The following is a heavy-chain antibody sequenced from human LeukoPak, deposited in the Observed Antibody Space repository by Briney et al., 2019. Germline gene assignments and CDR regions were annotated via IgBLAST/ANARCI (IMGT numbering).Heavy chain of an antibody. J-gene: IGHJ6*03. D-gene: IGHD6-19*01. CDR2: ISAYNGNT. V-gene: IGHV1-18*01. CDR3: ARDHSSGWNYYYYYYMDV. CDR1: GYTFTSYG. Sequence: ASVTVSCKASGYTFTSYGISWVRQAPGKGLEWMGWISAYNGNTNYAQKLQGRVTMTTDTSTSTAYMELRSLRSDDTAVYYCARDHSSGWNYYYYYYMDVWGKGTTVTVSS.